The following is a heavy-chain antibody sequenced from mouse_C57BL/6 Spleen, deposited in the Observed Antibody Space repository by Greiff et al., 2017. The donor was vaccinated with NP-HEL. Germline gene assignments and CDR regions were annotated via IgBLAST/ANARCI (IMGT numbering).Heavy chain of an antibody. CDR3: TREGYYYYGPLYFDY. V-gene: IGHV5-9-1*02. D-gene: IGHD2-4*01. CDR1: GFTFSSYA. Sequence: EVQRVESGEGLVKPGGSLKLSCAASGFTFSSYAMSWVRQTPEKRLEWVAYISSGGDYIYYADTVKGRFTISRDNARNTLYLQMRSRKSEDTAMYYCTREGYYYYGPLYFDYWGQGTTLTVSS. CDR2: ISSGGDYI. J-gene: IGHJ2*01.